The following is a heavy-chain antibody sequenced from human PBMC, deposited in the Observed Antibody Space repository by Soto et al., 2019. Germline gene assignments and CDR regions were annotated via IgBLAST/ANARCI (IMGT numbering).Heavy chain of an antibody. CDR2: IWHDGSSK. D-gene: IGHD3-22*01. Sequence: VQLVESGGGVVQPGRSLRLSCAASGFTFSHYGMHWVRQAPGKGLEWVAVIWHDGSSKYYVDSVKGRFTISRDNSKNTLFLQMNSLRGEDTAMYYCARYDGNGYLTYWGQGVLVTVSS. CDR1: GFTFSHYG. CDR3: ARYDGNGYLTY. V-gene: IGHV3-33*01. J-gene: IGHJ4*02.